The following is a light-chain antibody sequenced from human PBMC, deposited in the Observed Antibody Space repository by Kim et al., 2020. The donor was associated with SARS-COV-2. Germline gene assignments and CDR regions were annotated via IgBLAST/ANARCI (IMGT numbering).Light chain of an antibody. Sequence: SASVEDRVTITCRASQSIRRNLNWYQQKPGKAPNLLIFGASSLQTRVPSRFSGSGSGTDFTLTISSLQPEDFATYYCQQSSSAPYTFGPGTKLEI. CDR3: QQSSSAPYT. CDR2: GAS. V-gene: IGKV1-39*01. J-gene: IGKJ2*01. CDR1: QSIRRN.